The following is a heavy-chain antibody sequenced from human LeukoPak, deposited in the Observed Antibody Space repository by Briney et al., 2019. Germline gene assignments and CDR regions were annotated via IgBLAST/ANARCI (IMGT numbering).Heavy chain of an antibody. J-gene: IGHJ3*02. Sequence: ASVRVSCKASGYTFTGYYMHWVRQAPGQGLEWMGWINPNSGGTNYAQKFQGRVTMTRDTSISTAYMELSRLRSDDTAVYYCARPSSSWPNDAFDIWGQGTMVTVS. CDR2: INPNSGGT. V-gene: IGHV1-2*02. D-gene: IGHD6-13*01. CDR3: ARPSSSWPNDAFDI. CDR1: GYTFTGYY.